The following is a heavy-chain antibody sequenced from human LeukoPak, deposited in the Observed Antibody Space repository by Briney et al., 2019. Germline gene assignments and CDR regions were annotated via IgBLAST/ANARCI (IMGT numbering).Heavy chain of an antibody. Sequence: SETLSLTCTVSGGSMSSGDYYWSWIRQPPGKGLEWIGYIYYSGTTYYNPSLKSRVTISVDTSKNQFSLKLSSVTAADTAVYYCTRDIGDFVSDFWGQGTLITVSS. V-gene: IGHV4-30-4*01. D-gene: IGHD2-21*02. CDR1: GGSMSSGDYY. CDR3: TRDIGDFVSDF. J-gene: IGHJ4*02. CDR2: IYYSGTT.